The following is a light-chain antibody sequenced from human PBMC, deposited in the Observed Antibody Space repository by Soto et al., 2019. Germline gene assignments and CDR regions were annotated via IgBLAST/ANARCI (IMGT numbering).Light chain of an antibody. CDR3: QQYDTWPRT. J-gene: IGKJ1*01. V-gene: IGKV3-15*01. CDR2: FAS. CDR1: QSVSTN. Sequence: VMTQSPATLSVSPGERATITCRASQSVSTNLAWYQQKPGQPPRLLIYFASTSATAVPARFTAGGSGTEFTLTISSLLSYDLAVYYCQQYDTWPRTLGQGTKLEIK.